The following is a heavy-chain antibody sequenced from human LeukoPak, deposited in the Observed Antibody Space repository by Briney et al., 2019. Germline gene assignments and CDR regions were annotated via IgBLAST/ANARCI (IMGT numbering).Heavy chain of an antibody. J-gene: IGHJ6*02. CDR1: GFTFSSYA. CDR2: ISGSGGST. CDR3: AKDQPPAYSSGHDYYYYGMDV. D-gene: IGHD6-19*01. Sequence: GGSLRLSCAASGFTFSSYAMSWVRQAPGKGLEWVSAISGSGGSTYYADSVKGRFTISRDNSKNTLYLQMNSLRAEDTAVYYCAKDQPPAYSSGHDYYYYGMDVWGQGTTVTVSS. V-gene: IGHV3-23*01.